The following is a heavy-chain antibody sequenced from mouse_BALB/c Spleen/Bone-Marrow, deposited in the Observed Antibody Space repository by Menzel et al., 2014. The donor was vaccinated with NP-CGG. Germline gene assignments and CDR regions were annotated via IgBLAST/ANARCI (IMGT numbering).Heavy chain of an antibody. CDR3: VCGNYYLAY. V-gene: IGHV1-7*01. CDR2: INPSTGCT. J-gene: IGHJ3*01. CDR1: GYAFTRYW. D-gene: IGHD2-1*01. Sequence: QVQLKDSGAELAKPGASVKMSCKASGYAFTRYWMHWVKQRPGQGLEWIGYINPSTGCTEYNQKFKDKATLTADKSSSTAYMQLSSLTSEDSAVYYCVCGNYYLAYWGQGTLVTVSA.